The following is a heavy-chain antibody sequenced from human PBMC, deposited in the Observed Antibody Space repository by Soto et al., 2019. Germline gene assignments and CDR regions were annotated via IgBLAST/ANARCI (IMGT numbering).Heavy chain of an antibody. CDR3: ARGLISGSHYSGGWYYFDS. D-gene: IGHD1-26*01. V-gene: IGHV4-34*01. J-gene: IGHJ4*02. Sequence: ETLSLTCDVYGGSFSGYIWTWIRQTPGKGLQWIGQINHSGSANYNPSLKSRVTISVHTSKSQFSLELSSVTAADTAVYYCARGLISGSHYSGGWYYFDSWGQGTQVTVSS. CDR1: GGSFSGYI. CDR2: INHSGSA.